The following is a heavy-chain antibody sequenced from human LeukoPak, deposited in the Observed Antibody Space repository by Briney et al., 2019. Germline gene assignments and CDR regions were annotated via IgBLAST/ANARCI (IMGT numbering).Heavy chain of an antibody. CDR2: INPNSGGT. J-gene: IGHJ3*02. CDR3: ARDWGSYYNVIEAFDI. CDR1: GYTFTGYY. V-gene: IGHV1-2*02. D-gene: IGHD3-10*01. Sequence: ASVKVSCKASGYTFTGYYMHWVRQAPGQGLEWMGWINPNSGGTNYAQKFQGRVTMTRDTSISTAYMELSRPRSDDTAVYYCARDWGSYYNVIEAFDIWGQGTMVTVSS.